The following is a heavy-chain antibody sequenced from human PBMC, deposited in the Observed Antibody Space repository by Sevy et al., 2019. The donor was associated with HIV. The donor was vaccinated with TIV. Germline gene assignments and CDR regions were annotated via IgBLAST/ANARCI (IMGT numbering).Heavy chain of an antibody. CDR2: FYPGNSDV. Sequence: GESLKISCKGSVYIFKNYWIGWVRQVPGKGLEWMGIFYPGNSDVRYSPSFQGHVTISADKSISAAYLQWRSLKASDTAMYFCARGLYYYDSSGYSDAFDIWGQGTMVTVSS. V-gene: IGHV5-51*01. CDR3: ARGLYYYDSSGYSDAFDI. J-gene: IGHJ3*02. D-gene: IGHD3-22*01. CDR1: VYIFKNYW.